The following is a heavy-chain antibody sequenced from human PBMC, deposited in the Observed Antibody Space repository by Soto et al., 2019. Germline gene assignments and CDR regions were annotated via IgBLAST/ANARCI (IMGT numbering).Heavy chain of an antibody. Sequence: GGSLRLSCAASGFTFSSYAMSWVRQAPGKGLEWVSAISGSGGSTYYADSVKGRFTISRDNSKNTLYLQMNSLRAEDTAVYYWAKFLSNHGGGFWGQGTLVTVSS. J-gene: IGHJ4*02. CDR3: AKFLSNHGGGF. V-gene: IGHV3-23*01. CDR1: GFTFSSYA. CDR2: ISGSGGST. D-gene: IGHD5-12*01.